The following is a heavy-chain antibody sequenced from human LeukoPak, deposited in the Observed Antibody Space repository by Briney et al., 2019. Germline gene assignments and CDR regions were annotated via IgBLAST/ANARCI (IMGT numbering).Heavy chain of an antibody. J-gene: IGHJ4*02. D-gene: IGHD4-23*01. Sequence: ASVKVSCKASGYTFTSYGISWVRQAPGQGHEWMGWISAYNADTNYAPKLQGRVTVTTDTSTSTAYMELRSLRSDDTAVYYCARDLRGTVAYFDYWGQGTLVTVSS. V-gene: IGHV1-18*01. CDR1: GYTFTSYG. CDR3: ARDLRGTVAYFDY. CDR2: ISAYNADT.